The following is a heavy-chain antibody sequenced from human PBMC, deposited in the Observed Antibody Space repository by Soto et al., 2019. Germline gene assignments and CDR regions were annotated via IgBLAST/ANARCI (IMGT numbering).Heavy chain of an antibody. Sequence: ASVKVSCKASGYTFTGYYMHWVRQAPGQGLEWMGWINPNSGGTNYAQKFQGWVTMTRDTSTSTAYMELRSLRSDDTAVYYCARDLNDILTGLLGYWGQGTLVTVSS. CDR2: INPNSGGT. J-gene: IGHJ4*02. D-gene: IGHD3-9*01. CDR3: ARDLNDILTGLLGY. CDR1: GYTFTGYY. V-gene: IGHV1-2*04.